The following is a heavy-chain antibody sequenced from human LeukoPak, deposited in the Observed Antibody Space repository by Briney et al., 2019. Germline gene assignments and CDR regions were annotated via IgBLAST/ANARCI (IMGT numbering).Heavy chain of an antibody. CDR1: GGSISSGGYY. CDR2: IYYSGST. D-gene: IGHD6-19*01. Sequence: PSQTLSLTCTVSGGSISSGGYYWSWIRQHPGKGLEWIGYIYYSGSTYYNPSLKSRVTISVDTSKNQFSPKLGSVTAADTAVYYCARGDSSGWNPSPFFDYWGQGTLVTVSS. V-gene: IGHV4-31*03. J-gene: IGHJ4*02. CDR3: ARGDSSGWNPSPFFDY.